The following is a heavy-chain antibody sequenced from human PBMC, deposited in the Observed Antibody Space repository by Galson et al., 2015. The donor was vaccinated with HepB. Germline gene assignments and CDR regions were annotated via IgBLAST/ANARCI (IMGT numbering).Heavy chain of an antibody. CDR3: ARYDIVATIPDY. CDR2: ISGSGGST. V-gene: IGHV3-23*01. Sequence: SLRLSCAASGFTFSSYAMSWVRQAPGKGLEWVSAISGSGGSTYYADSVKGRFTISRDNSKNTLYLQMNSLRAEDTAVYYCARYDIVATIPDYWGQGTLVTVSS. J-gene: IGHJ4*02. CDR1: GFTFSSYA. D-gene: IGHD5-12*01.